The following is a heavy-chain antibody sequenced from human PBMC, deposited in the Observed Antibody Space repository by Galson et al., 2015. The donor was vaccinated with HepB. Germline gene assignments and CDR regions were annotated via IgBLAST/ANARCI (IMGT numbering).Heavy chain of an antibody. V-gene: IGHV1-3*01. J-gene: IGHJ3*02. CDR2: INVGNGNT. Sequence: SVKVSCKASGYPFINYAIHWVRQAPGHSLEWMGWINVGNGNTIYSKKFQGRVTISRDISASTAYLDLPSLSSEDTAVYYCARGWNDAPTRMDVFDIWGQGTVVTVSS. D-gene: IGHD1-1*01. CDR3: ARGWNDAPTRMDVFDI. CDR1: GYPFINYA.